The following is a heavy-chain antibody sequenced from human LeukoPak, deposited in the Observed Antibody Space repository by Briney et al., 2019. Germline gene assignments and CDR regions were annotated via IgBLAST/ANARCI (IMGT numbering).Heavy chain of an antibody. J-gene: IGHJ3*02. Sequence: GASVKVSCKASGYTFTGYYMHWVRQAPGQGLEWMGWINPNSGGTNYAQKFQGRVTMTRDTSISTAYMELSRLRSDDTAVYYCASFLPAYYGVHNWAENDAFDIWGQGTMDTVSS. D-gene: IGHD4-17*01. CDR1: GYTFTGYY. CDR3: ASFLPAYYGVHNWAENDAFDI. CDR2: INPNSGGT. V-gene: IGHV1-2*02.